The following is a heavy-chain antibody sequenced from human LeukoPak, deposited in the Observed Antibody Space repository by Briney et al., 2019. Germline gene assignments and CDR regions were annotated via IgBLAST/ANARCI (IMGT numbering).Heavy chain of an antibody. D-gene: IGHD3-22*01. J-gene: IGHJ1*01. CDR1: GDSISRSDSY. Sequence: SETLSLTCSVSGDSISRSDSYWDWIRQPPGKGLEWIGTLYYSGRTYYSPSLKSRVTMSVDTSNNRFSLNLRSVTAADTAVYYCARRRYYDGSGYLEWGQGTLLSVSS. V-gene: IGHV4-39*01. CDR3: ARRRYYDGSGYLE. CDR2: LYYSGRT.